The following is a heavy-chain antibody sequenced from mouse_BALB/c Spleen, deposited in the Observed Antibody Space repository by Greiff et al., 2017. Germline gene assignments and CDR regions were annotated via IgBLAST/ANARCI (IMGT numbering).Heavy chain of an antibody. CDR1: GFNIKDTY. CDR3: ATGYGNSYFDY. D-gene: IGHD2-10*02. V-gene: IGHV14-3*02. CDR2: IDPANGNT. Sequence: EVKVVESGAELVKPGASVKLSCTASGFNIKDTYMHWVKQRPEQGLEWIGRIDPANGNTKYDPKFQGKATITADTSSNTAYLQLSSLTSEDTAVYYCATGYGNSYFDYWGQGTTLTVSS. J-gene: IGHJ2*01.